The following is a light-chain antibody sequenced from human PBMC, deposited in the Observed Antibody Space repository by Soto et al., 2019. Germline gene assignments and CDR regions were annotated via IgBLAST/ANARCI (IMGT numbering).Light chain of an antibody. CDR2: LNSDGSH. CDR1: SGHSSYA. J-gene: IGLJ1*01. V-gene: IGLV4-69*01. CDR3: SSYIGSNSFV. Sequence: QPVLTQSPSASASLGASVKLTCTLSSGHSSYAIAWHQQQPEKGPRYLMKLNSDGSHSKGDGIPDRFSGSSSGAERYLTISSLQSEDEADYYCSSYIGSNSFVFGTGTKVTVL.